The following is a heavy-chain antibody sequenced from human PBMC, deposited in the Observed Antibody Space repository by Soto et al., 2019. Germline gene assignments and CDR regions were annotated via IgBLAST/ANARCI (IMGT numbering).Heavy chain of an antibody. CDR3: ARDRRSSDWSTVGLPDY. CDR2: IWYDGSNK. D-gene: IGHD6-19*01. V-gene: IGHV3-33*01. Sequence: QVQLVESGGGVVQPGRSLRLSCAASGFTFSSYGMHWVRQAPGKGLEWVAVIWYDGSNKYYADSVKGRFTISRDNSKNTLYLQMNSLRAEDTAVYYCARDRRSSDWSTVGLPDYWGQGTLVTVSS. J-gene: IGHJ4*02. CDR1: GFTFSSYG.